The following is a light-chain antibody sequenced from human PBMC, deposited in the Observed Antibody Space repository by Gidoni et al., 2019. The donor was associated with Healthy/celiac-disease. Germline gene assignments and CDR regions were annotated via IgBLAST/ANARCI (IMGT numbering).Light chain of an antibody. CDR2: AAS. Sequence: AIQMTQSPSSLSASVGDRVTITCRASQGIRNDLGWYQQKPGKAPKLLIYAASSLQSGVPSRFSGSGSGTDFTLTISSLQPEDFSTYYCLQDYNYPWTFXXXTKVEIK. CDR3: LQDYNYPWT. CDR1: QGIRND. V-gene: IGKV1-6*01. J-gene: IGKJ1*01.